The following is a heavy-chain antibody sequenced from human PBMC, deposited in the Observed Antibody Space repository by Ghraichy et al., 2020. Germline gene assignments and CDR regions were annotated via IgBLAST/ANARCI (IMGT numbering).Heavy chain of an antibody. CDR1: GFSFSSFS. V-gene: IGHV3-21*01. D-gene: IGHD1-26*01. Sequence: GGSLRLSCAASGFSFSSFSMNWIRQAPGKGLEWVSSISRSGTDIDYADSVRGRFTISRDNAKNSLSLQMNSLRAEDTAVYYCAGDSVASIDYFDYWGQGTLVTVSS. CDR3: AGDSVASIDYFDY. J-gene: IGHJ4*02. CDR2: ISRSGTDI.